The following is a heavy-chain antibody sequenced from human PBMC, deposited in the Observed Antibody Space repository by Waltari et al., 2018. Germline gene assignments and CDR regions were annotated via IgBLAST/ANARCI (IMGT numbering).Heavy chain of an antibody. D-gene: IGHD3-10*02. J-gene: IGHJ5*02. Sequence: QVQLQESGPGLVKPSGTLSLTCAVSGGSISSSNWWSWVRQPPGKGLEWIGEIYHSGSTNYNPSLKSRVTRAVDKSKNQFPLKLSSVTAADTAVYYCARVCKLNWFDPWGQGTLVTVSS. CDR2: IYHSGST. CDR1: GGSISSSNW. CDR3: ARVCKLNWFDP. V-gene: IGHV4-4*02.